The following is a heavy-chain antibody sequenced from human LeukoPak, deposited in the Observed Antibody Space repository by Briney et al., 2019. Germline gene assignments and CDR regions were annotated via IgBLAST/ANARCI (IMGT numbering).Heavy chain of an antibody. V-gene: IGHV3-30-3*01. D-gene: IGHD3-16*01. Sequence: PGGSLRLSCAASGFTFSSYAMDWVRQAPGKGLEWVAVISYAGSNILYADSVKGRFTISRDNYKNTLYLQMNSLRAEDTGVYYCARGGGIQYTEGPNWYFVLWGRGTLVTVS. CDR3: ARGGGIQYTEGPNWYFVL. J-gene: IGHJ2*01. CDR2: ISYAGSNI. CDR1: GFTFSSYA.